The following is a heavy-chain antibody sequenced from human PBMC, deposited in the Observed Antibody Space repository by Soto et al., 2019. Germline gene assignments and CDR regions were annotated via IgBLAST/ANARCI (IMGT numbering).Heavy chain of an antibody. CDR3: ARDIRGYSRVFDY. J-gene: IGHJ4*02. D-gene: IGHD5-18*01. CDR2: IYSSGST. CDR1: GDSVTSENYY. Sequence: SETLSLTCTVSGDSVTSENYYWTWIRQSPGKGLEWIGYIYSSGSTNYNPSLKSRVTISLDTSRNQFSLKLTSVTAADTAVYYCARDIRGYSRVFDYWGQGTLVTVSS. V-gene: IGHV4-61*01.